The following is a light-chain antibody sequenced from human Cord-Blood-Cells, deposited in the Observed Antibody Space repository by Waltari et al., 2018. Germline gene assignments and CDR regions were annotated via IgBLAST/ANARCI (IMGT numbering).Light chain of an antibody. CDR1: SSDVGGYNF. J-gene: IGLJ3*02. CDR2: DVS. Sequence: QSALTQPASVSGSPGQSLTISCTGTSSDVGGYNFASWYQQHPGKAPKLMIYDVSNRPSGVSNRFSGSKSGNTTSLTISGLQAEDEADYYCSSYTSSSTRVFGGGTKLTVL. CDR3: SSYTSSSTRV. V-gene: IGLV2-14*03.